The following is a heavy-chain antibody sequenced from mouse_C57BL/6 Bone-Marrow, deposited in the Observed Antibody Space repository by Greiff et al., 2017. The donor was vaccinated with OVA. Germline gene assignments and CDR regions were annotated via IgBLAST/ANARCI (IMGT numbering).Heavy chain of an antibody. Sequence: EVQGVESGGGLVKPGGSLKLSCAASGFPFSSYAMSWVRQTPETRLEWVASISDGGSYTYYPANVKGRFTISRDNAKNNLYLQMSHLKSEDTAVYYCARDDGYYLYWYFDVWGTGTTVTVSS. D-gene: IGHD2-3*01. CDR1: GFPFSSYA. CDR3: ARDDGYYLYWYFDV. CDR2: ISDGGSYT. J-gene: IGHJ1*03. V-gene: IGHV5-4*01.